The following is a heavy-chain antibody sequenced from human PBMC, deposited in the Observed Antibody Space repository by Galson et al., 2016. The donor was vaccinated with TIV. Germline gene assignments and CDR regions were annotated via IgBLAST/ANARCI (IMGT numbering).Heavy chain of an antibody. CDR3: ARVSREVGDRSTDFKH. J-gene: IGHJ1*01. D-gene: IGHD2-21*01. CDR1: GYNFSNYD. V-gene: IGHV1-8*02. CDR2: MNPNSGDT. Sequence: SVKVSCKASGYNFSNYDINWVRQAAGQGLEWMGWMNPNSGDTGYAEKFQGRLAMTSDTSLHTAFMELSGLRSEDAAVYFCARVSREVGDRSTDFKHWGQGTLITVS.